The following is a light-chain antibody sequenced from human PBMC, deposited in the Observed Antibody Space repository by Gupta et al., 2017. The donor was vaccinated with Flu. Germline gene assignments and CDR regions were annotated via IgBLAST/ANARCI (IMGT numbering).Light chain of an antibody. CDR1: SSNSVEDYD. V-gene: IGLV1-40*01. CDR2: ENN. CDR3: QSYDSSLAAWV. Sequence: TSCTGSSSNSVEDYDVHWYQQHPGTVPKLLIYENNNRPSGVPDRFSASKSGTSASLAITGLQTEDEADYYCQSYDSSLAAWVFGGGTKLTVL. J-gene: IGLJ3*02.